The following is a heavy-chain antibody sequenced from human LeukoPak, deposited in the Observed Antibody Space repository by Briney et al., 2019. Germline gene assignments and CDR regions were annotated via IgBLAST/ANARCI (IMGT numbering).Heavy chain of an antibody. CDR1: GYTFISYW. D-gene: IGHD2-2*01. Sequence: GESLNISCKASGYTFISYWISWVRQMPGKGLEWMGRIDPSDSYTNYSPSFQGHVTISADKSITTAYLQWSGLKASDTAMYYCARSYCSSTSCYAAYWGQGTLVTVSS. CDR2: IDPSDSYT. J-gene: IGHJ4*02. V-gene: IGHV5-10-1*01. CDR3: ARSYCSSTSCYAAY.